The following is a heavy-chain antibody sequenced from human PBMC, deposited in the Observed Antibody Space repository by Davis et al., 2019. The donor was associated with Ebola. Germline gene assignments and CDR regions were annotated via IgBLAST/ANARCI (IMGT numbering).Heavy chain of an antibody. Sequence: SVKVSCKASGGTFSSDTISWVRQAPGQGLEWMGRIIPSLGKTNYAQSFQGRVTITADKSTSTAYMELSSLRSNDTAVYYCARDEKANFGYYYYYGMDVWGQGTTVTVSS. CDR1: GGTFSSDT. V-gene: IGHV1-69*08. J-gene: IGHJ6*02. D-gene: IGHD2/OR15-2a*01. CDR2: IIPSLGKT. CDR3: ARDEKANFGYYYYYGMDV.